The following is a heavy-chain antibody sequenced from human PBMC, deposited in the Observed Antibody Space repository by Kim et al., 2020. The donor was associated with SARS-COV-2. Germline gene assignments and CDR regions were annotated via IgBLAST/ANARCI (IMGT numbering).Heavy chain of an antibody. V-gene: IGHV4-59*01. CDR2: IYYSGST. D-gene: IGHD6-13*01. J-gene: IGHJ4*02. CDR3: AREGAAAGTGSFDY. Sequence: SETLSLTCTVSGGSISSYYWSWIRQPPGKGLEWIGYIYYSGSTNYNPSLKSRVTISVDTSKNQFSLKLSSVTAADTAVYYCAREGAAAGTGSFDYWGQGTLVTVSS. CDR1: GGSISSYY.